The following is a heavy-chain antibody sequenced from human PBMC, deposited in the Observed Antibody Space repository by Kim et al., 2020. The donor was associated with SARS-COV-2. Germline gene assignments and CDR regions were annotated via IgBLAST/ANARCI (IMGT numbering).Heavy chain of an antibody. J-gene: IGHJ4*02. V-gene: IGHV3-23*01. D-gene: IGHD2-2*01. Sequence: STFYAAAVKGRFNSSRDNSRNTLFLQLNSLRAEDTALYYCARESSRRADYWGQGTLVTVSS. CDR3: ARESSRRADY. CDR2: ST.